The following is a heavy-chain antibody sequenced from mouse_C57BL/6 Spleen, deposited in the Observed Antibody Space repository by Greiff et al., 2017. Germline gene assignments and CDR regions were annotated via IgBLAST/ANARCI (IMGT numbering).Heavy chain of an antibody. CDR1: GYSFTGYF. Sequence: VQLQQSGPELVKPGDSVKISCKASGYSFTGYFMNWVLQSHGKSLEWIGRINPYNGDSFYNQKFKGKATLTVDKSSSTAHMELQSLTSEDSAVYYCYYGSSYFDYWGQGTTLTVSS. V-gene: IGHV1-20*01. J-gene: IGHJ2*01. D-gene: IGHD1-1*01. CDR2: INPYNGDS. CDR3: YYGSSYFDY.